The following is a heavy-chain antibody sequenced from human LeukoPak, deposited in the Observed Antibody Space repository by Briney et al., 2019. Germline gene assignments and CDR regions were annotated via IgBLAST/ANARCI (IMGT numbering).Heavy chain of an antibody. J-gene: IGHJ5*02. Sequence: PGGSLRLSCAASGFTFSSYEMNWVRQAPGKGLEWVSYISSSGSTIYYADSVKGRFTISRDNAKNSLYLQMNSLRAEDTAVYYCARDRMNWFDPWGQGTLVTVSS. V-gene: IGHV3-48*03. CDR1: GFTFSSYE. CDR2: ISSSGSTI. CDR3: ARDRMNWFDP.